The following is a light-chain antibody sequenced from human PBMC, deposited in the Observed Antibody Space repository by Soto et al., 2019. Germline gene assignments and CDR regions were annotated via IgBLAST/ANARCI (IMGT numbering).Light chain of an antibody. J-gene: IGKJ1*01. CDR1: QSLLHSDGKTY. Sequence: DIVMTQTPLSLSVTPGQPSSISCKSIQSLLHSDGKTYLYWYLQKPGQPPQLLIYEVSNRFSGVPDRFSGSGSGTDFTLTISRLEPEDFAVYYCHQYGSSPRTFGQGTKVDIK. V-gene: IGKV2D-29*01. CDR2: EVS. CDR3: HQYGSSPRT.